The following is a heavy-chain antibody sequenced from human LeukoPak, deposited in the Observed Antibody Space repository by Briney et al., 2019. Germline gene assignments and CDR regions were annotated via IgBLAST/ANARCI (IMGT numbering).Heavy chain of an antibody. D-gene: IGHD1-26*01. V-gene: IGHV3-74*01. CDR3: AKRSGSYSGYDY. Sequence: GGSLRLSCAASGFTFNNYWMHWVRQTPGKGLMWVSRINGDGSGTTYADSVKGRFTISRDNAKNTLSLQMNSLRAEDTAVYYCAKRSGSYSGYDYWGQGTLVTVSS. CDR1: GFTFNNYW. CDR2: INGDGSGT. J-gene: IGHJ4*02.